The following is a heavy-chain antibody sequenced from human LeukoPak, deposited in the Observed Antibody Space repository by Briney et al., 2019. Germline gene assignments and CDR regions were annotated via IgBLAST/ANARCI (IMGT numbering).Heavy chain of an antibody. Sequence: SGPALVKPTQTLTLTCTFSGFSLSTSGMRVSWIRQPPGKALEWLARIDWDDDKFYSTSLKTRLTISKDTSKNQVVLTMTHMDPVDTATYYCARLNSGTYLDYWGQGTLVTVSS. CDR2: IDWDDDK. D-gene: IGHD1-26*01. V-gene: IGHV2-70*04. J-gene: IGHJ4*02. CDR3: ARLNSGTYLDY. CDR1: GFSLSTSGMR.